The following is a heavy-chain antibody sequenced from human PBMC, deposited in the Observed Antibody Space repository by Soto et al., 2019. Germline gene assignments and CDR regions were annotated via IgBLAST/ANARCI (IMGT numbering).Heavy chain of an antibody. CDR3: ASNAFDI. CDR2: ISYDGSNK. CDR1: GFTFSSYA. J-gene: IGHJ3*02. V-gene: IGHV3-30-3*01. Sequence: QVQLVESGGGVGQPGRSLRLSCAASGFTFSSYAMHWVRQAPGKGLERVAVISYDGSNKYYADSVKGRFTISRDNSKKTMYLQMNSLRAEDTAVYYCASNAFDIWGQGTMVTVSS.